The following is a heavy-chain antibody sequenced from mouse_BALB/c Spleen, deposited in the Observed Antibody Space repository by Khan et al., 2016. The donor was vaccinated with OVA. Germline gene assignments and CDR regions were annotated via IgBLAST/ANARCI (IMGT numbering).Heavy chain of an antibody. D-gene: IGHD2-4*01. CDR2: IYPGTGST. J-gene: IGHJ3*01. Sequence: QMQLEEPGAELVRPGASVKLSCKTSGYTFTSYWLHWVKQRSGQSLEWIATIYPGTGSTYYNEKFKGKATLTADKSSSTAYMQLSSLNSEDSAVYFCASAIYDYEAGFAYWGQGTLVTVSA. V-gene: IGHV1S132*01. CDR3: ASAIYDYEAGFAY. CDR1: GYTFTSYW.